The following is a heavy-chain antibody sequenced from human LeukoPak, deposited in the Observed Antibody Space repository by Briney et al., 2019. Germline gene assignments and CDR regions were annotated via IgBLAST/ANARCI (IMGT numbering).Heavy chain of an antibody. D-gene: IGHD2-21*02. CDR1: EFSVGSNY. J-gene: IGHJ4*02. CDR2: IYSGGST. CDR3: ARWPRHRGTAIY. V-gene: IGHV3-66*01. Sequence: GGSLRLSCAASEFSVGSNYMTWVRQAPGKGLEWVSLIYSGGSTYYADSVKGRFTISRDNSKNTLYLQINSLRADDTAVYYCARWPRHRGTAIYWGQGTLVTVSS.